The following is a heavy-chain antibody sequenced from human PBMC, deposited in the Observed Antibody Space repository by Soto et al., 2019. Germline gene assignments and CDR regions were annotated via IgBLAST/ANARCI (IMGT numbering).Heavy chain of an antibody. V-gene: IGHV3-11*05. Sequence: QVQLVESGGGLVKPGGSLRLSCAASGFTFSDFYMSWIRQTPGKGLEWVSYISHSRTYTTYAGSVKGRFTISRDNVKNSLYLQMDNLRGEDTAIYYCAGGNVTQLLWPLWGQGTLVTVSS. CDR2: ISHSRTYT. D-gene: IGHD2-2*01. J-gene: IGHJ4*02. CDR1: GFTFSDFY. CDR3: AGGNVTQLLWPL.